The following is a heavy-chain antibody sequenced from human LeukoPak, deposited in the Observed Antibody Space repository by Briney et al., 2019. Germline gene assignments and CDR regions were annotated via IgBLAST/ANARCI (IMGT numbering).Heavy chain of an antibody. Sequence: ASVKVSCKASGYTFTSYYMHWVRQAPGQGLEWMGIINPSGGSTSYAQKFQGRVTMTRDMSTSTVYMALSSLRSEDTAVYYCARAYRKAGGFDIWGQGTMVTVSS. J-gene: IGHJ3*02. V-gene: IGHV1-46*01. CDR2: INPSGGST. CDR3: ARAYRKAGGFDI. CDR1: GYTFTSYY. D-gene: IGHD1-14*01.